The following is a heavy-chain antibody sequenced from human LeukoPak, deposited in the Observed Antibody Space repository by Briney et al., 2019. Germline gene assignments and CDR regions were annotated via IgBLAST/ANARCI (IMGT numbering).Heavy chain of an antibody. D-gene: IGHD3-3*01. CDR3: ARGQNWSGYYIAYYYYGMDV. Sequence: SVKVSCKASGGTFSSYAISWVRQAPGQGLEWMGGIIPIFGTANYAQRFQGRVTITADESTSTAYMELSSLRSEDTAVYYCARGQNWSGYYIAYYYYGMDVWGQGTTVTVSS. J-gene: IGHJ6*02. CDR1: GGTFSSYA. V-gene: IGHV1-69*13. CDR2: IIPIFGTA.